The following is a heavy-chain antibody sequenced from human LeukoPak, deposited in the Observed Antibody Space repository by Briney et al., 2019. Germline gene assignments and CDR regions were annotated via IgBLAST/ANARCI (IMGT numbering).Heavy chain of an antibody. V-gene: IGHV3-21*01. CDR1: GFNFSDFSDYS. Sequence: GGSLRLSCAASGFNFSDFSDYSMNWVRQAPGKALEWVSFISSSGTYIYYADSVKGRFTISRDNAKNSLYLQMNTLRDEDTAVYYCARVPTRYYYHMDVWGKGTTVTVYS. CDR3: ARVPTRYYYHMDV. J-gene: IGHJ6*03. CDR2: ISSSGTYI. D-gene: IGHD1-14*01.